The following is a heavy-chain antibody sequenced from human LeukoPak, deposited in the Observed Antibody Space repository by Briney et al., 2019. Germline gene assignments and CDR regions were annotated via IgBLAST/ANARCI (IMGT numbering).Heavy chain of an antibody. CDR2: ISGSGGST. J-gene: IGHJ4*02. D-gene: IGHD1-26*01. V-gene: IGHV3-23*01. CDR3: AKDRVVSGIYFFDY. CDR1: GFTFSSYA. Sequence: GGSLRLSCADSGFTFSSYAVSWVRQAPGKGLEWVSVISGSGGSTYYADSVKGRFTISRDNSKNTLYLQMNSQRAEDTAVYYCAKDRVVSGIYFFDYWGQGTLVTVSS.